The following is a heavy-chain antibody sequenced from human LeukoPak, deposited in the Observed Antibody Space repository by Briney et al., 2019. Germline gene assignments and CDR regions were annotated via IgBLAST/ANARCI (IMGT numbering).Heavy chain of an antibody. D-gene: IGHD3-10*01. CDR3: ARGVGYYGSGSYYRG. CDR1: GGSISSSSYY. V-gene: IGHV4-39*07. Sequence: SETLSLTCTVSGGSISSSSYYWGCIRQPPGKGLECIGSIYYSGSTYYNPSLKSRVTISVDTSKNQFSLKLSSVTAADTAVYYCARGVGYYGSGSYYRGWGQGTLVTVSS. J-gene: IGHJ4*02. CDR2: IYYSGST.